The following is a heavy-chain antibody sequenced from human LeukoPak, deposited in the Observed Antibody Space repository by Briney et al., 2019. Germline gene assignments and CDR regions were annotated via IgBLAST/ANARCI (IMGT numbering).Heavy chain of an antibody. V-gene: IGHV4-59*01. CDR3: ARRLWFGELLSEDYFDY. CDR1: GGSISSYY. CDR2: IYYSGST. J-gene: IGHJ4*02. D-gene: IGHD3-10*01. Sequence: SETLSLTCTVSGGSISSYYWSWIRQPPGKGLEWIGYIYYSGSTNYNPSLKSRVTISVDTSKNQFSLKLSSVTAADTAVYYCARRLWFGELLSEDYFDYWGQGTLVTVSS.